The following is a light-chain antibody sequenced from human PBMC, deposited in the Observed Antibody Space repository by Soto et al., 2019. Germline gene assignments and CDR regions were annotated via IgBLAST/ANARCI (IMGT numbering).Light chain of an antibody. CDR1: SSDIGAYNF. Sequence: QSALTQPASVSGSPGQSITISCTGTSSDIGAYNFVSWYQQHPGKAHKLMLYDVNIRPSGVSNRFSGSKSGNTASRTISGPLAEDEADYYCTSGTTSTTMIFGGGTQLTVL. V-gene: IGLV2-14*03. CDR2: DVN. J-gene: IGLJ2*01. CDR3: TSGTTSTTMI.